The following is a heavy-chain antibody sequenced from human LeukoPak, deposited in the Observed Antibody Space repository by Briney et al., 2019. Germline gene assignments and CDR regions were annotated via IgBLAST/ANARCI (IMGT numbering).Heavy chain of an antibody. CDR2: IYSGGST. V-gene: IGHV3-53*01. D-gene: IGHD3-10*01. CDR3: AKDDAWLRFGE. J-gene: IGHJ4*02. CDR1: GFTVSSDS. Sequence: GGSLRLSCTVSGFTVSSDSMSWVRQAPGKGLEWVSFIYSGGSTHYSDSVKGRFTISRDNSKNTLYLQMNSLRAEDTAVYYCAKDDAWLRFGEWSQGTLVTVSS.